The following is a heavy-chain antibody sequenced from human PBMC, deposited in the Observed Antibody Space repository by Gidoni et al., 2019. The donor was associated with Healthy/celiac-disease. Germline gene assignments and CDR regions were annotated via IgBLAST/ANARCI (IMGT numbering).Heavy chain of an antibody. Sequence: EVQLVQSGAEVKKPGESLKISCKGSGYSFTSYWIGWVRQMPGKGLEWMGIIYPGDSDTRYSPSFQGQGTISADKSISTAYRQWSSLKASDTAMYYCASFTRDYYYGMDVWGQGTTVTVSS. CDR2: IYPGDSDT. V-gene: IGHV5-51*01. J-gene: IGHJ6*02. CDR3: ASFTRDYYYGMDV. CDR1: GYSFTSYW.